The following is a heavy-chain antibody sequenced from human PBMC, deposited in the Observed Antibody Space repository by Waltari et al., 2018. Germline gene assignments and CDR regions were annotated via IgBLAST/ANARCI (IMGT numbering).Heavy chain of an antibody. J-gene: IGHJ4*02. CDR1: GGSISSSSYY. D-gene: IGHD3-9*01. V-gene: IGHV4-39*01. Sequence: QLQLQESGPGLVKPSETQSLTCTVSGGSISSSSYYWGWIRQPPGKGLEWIGSIYYSGSTYYNPSLKSRVTISVDTSKNQFSLKLSSVTAADTAVYYCASLLRYFDPTPRGAINWGQGTLVTVSS. CDR3: ASLLRYFDPTPRGAIN. CDR2: IYYSGST.